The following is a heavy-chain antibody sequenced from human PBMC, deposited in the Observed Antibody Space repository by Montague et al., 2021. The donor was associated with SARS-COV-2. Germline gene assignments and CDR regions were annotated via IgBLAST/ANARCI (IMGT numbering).Heavy chain of an antibody. D-gene: IGHD3/OR15-3a*01. V-gene: IGHV4-59*08. Sequence: SETLSLTCTVSHFSITSYYWSWVRQPPGKGLEWIGNVYYNGNTYYNSSLKSRVTMSADMSKNQFSLRVTSVTAADTAMYYCARLGLLPYYFDVWGRGALVTVSS. J-gene: IGHJ2*01. CDR2: VYYNGNT. CDR3: ARLGLLPYYFDV. CDR1: HFSITSYY.